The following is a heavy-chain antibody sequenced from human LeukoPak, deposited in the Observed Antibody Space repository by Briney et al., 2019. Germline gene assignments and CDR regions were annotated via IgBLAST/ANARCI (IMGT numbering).Heavy chain of an antibody. Sequence: GASVKVSCKASGYTFTSYGINWVRQATGQGLEWMGWMNPNSGNTGYAQKFQGRVTMTRNTSISTAYMELSSLRSEDTAVYYCARLRRGYSYGWRGYWGQGTLVTVSS. J-gene: IGHJ4*02. CDR2: MNPNSGNT. CDR3: ARLRRGYSYGWRGY. D-gene: IGHD5-18*01. CDR1: GYTFTSYG. V-gene: IGHV1-8*02.